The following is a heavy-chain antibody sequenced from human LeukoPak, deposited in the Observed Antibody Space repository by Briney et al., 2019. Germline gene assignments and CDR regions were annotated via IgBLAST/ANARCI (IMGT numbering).Heavy chain of an antibody. V-gene: IGHV3-23*01. J-gene: IGHJ4*02. CDR3: AAHYGDYAAFDY. CDR2: ISASGGSI. Sequence: GGYLTLSCAASGFTFSSYAMSWVRQSPGEGLQWVSTISASGGSIYYTDSVEGRFTISRDNSKNTLYMQMYGLRAEDTAVYYCAAHYGDYAAFDYWGQGTQVTASS. CDR1: GFTFSSYA. D-gene: IGHD4-17*01.